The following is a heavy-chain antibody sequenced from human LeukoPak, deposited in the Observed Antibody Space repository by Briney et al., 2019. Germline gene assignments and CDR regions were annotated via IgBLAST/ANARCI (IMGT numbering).Heavy chain of an antibody. Sequence: ASVKVSYKASGYTLTTFDINWVRQATGQGLEWMGWMHPTTGNTGYAQKFQGRVSMTRNTSIDTAYMELSSLKSDDTAVYYCARSLAGRSYYYYMDAWGNGTTATVSS. CDR1: GYTLTTFD. J-gene: IGHJ6*03. CDR3: ARSLAGRSYYYYMDA. D-gene: IGHD6-6*01. CDR2: MHPTTGNT. V-gene: IGHV1-8*01.